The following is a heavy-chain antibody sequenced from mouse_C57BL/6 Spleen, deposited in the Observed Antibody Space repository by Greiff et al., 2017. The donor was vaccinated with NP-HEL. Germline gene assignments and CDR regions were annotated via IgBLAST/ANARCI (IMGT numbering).Heavy chain of an antibody. D-gene: IGHD4-1*01. CDR2: ISSGGGYT. CDR3: ARRPLTGVYWYCDV. Sequence: EVQVVESGGDLVKPGGSLKLSCAASGFTFTSYGMSWVRQTPDKRLEWVATISSGGGYTYYTDSVKGRSTLTRDNAKNTLYLQMSSLKSEDTAMYYCARRPLTGVYWYCDVWGTGTTVTVSS. J-gene: IGHJ1*03. CDR1: GFTFTSYG. V-gene: IGHV5-6*01.